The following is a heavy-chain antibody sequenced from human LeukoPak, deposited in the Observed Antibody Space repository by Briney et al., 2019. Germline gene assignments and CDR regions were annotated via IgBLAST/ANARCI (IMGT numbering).Heavy chain of an antibody. V-gene: IGHV3-21*01. CDR3: ARGLAAAGTASS. J-gene: IGHJ5*02. Sequence: GGSLRLSCAASGFTFSSYSMNWVRQAPGKGLEWVSSISSSSNYIYYADSVKGRFTISRDNAKNSLYLQMNSLRAEDTAVYYCARGLAAAGTASSWGQGTLVTVSS. CDR1: GFTFSSYS. CDR2: ISSSSNYI. D-gene: IGHD6-13*01.